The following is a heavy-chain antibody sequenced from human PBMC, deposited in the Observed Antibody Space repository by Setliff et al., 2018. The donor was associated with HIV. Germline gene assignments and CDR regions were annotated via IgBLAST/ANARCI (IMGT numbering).Heavy chain of an antibody. V-gene: IGHV1-69*01. CDR2: IIPSFGTA. CDR3: ARGGEKLGSSWYYHYYYMDV. J-gene: IGHJ6*03. D-gene: IGHD6-13*01. CDR1: GGPFTSYA. Sequence: VKVSCKASGGPFTSYAISWVRQAPGQGLEWMGGIIPSFGTANYAQKFQGRVTITADESTSTAYMELSSLRSEDTAVYYCARGGEKLGSSWYYHYYYMDVWGKGTTVTVSS.